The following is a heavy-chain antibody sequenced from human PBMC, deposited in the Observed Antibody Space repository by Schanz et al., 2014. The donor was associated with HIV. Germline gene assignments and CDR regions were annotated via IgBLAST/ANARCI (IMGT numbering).Heavy chain of an antibody. CDR2: INPNSGAT. Sequence: QVYLVQSGAEVKKPGASVKVSCKASGYTFTGFGISWVRQAPGQGLEWVGWINPNSGATDSAQKFQGRVTMTRDTSISTAFMELSSLRSDDTAVYYCARDTNFVLDVWGQGTTVTVSS. CDR1: GYTFTGFG. D-gene: IGHD2-8*01. J-gene: IGHJ6*02. V-gene: IGHV1-2*02. CDR3: ARDTNFVLDV.